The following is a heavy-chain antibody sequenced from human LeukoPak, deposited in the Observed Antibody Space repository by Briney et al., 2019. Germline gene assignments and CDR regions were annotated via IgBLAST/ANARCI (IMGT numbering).Heavy chain of an antibody. J-gene: IGHJ5*02. CDR2: IYPGDSDT. CDR1: QYSFTNSW. CDR3: ARQKYSSSWYVWFDP. Sequence: GESPKISCKGSQYSFTNSWIAWVRQMPGKGLEWMGIIYPGDSDTRYSPSFQGQVTISADKSISTAYLQWSSLKASDTAMYYCARQKYSSSWYVWFDPWGQGALVTVSS. V-gene: IGHV5-51*01. D-gene: IGHD6-13*01.